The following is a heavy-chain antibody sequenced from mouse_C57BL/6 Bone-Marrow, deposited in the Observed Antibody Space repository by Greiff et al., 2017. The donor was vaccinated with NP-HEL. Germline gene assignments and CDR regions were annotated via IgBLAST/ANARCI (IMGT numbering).Heavy chain of an antibody. V-gene: IGHV5-6*02. CDR1: GFTFSSYG. J-gene: IGHJ3*01. Sequence: EVKLMESGGDLVKPGGSLKLSCAASGFTFSSYGMSWVRQTPDKRLEWVATISSGGSYTYYPDSVQGRFTISRDNAKNTLYLQMSSLKSEDTAMYYCASRSGGAYWGQGTLVTVSA. CDR3: ASRSGGAY. CDR2: ISSGGSYT. D-gene: IGHD1-3*01.